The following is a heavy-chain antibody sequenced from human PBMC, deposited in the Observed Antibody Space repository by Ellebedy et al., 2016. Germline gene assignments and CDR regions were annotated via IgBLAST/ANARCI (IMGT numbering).Heavy chain of an antibody. CDR3: ARSLYSSSWYATYYYYGMDV. CDR2: INAGNGNT. Sequence: ASVKVSCKASGYTFTSYAMHWVRQAPGQRLEWMGWINAGNGNTKYSQKFQGRVTITRDTSASTAYMELSRLRSEDTAVYYCARSLYSSSWYATYYYYGMDVWGQGTTVTVSS. D-gene: IGHD6-13*01. V-gene: IGHV1-3*01. CDR1: GYTFTSYA. J-gene: IGHJ6*02.